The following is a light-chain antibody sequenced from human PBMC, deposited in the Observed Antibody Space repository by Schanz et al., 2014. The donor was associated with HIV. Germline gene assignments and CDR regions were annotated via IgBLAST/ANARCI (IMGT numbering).Light chain of an antibody. CDR3: QQYGSLPIT. CDR1: QSVTSNY. J-gene: IGKJ5*01. CDR2: GAS. Sequence: EIVLTQSPGTLSLSPGERAALSCRASQSVTSNYLAWYQQKPGQAPRLLIYGASSRATGIPDRFSGSGSGTDFTLTISRLDPEDFAVFYCQQYGSLPITFGQGTRLEIK. V-gene: IGKV3-20*01.